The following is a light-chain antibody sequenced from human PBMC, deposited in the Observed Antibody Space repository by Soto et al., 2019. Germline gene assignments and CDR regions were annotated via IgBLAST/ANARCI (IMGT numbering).Light chain of an antibody. V-gene: IGKV1-9*01. Sequence: IQLTQSPSSLSASVGDRVTISCRASQGIANFLAWYQQKPGKAPKLLIYGVSTLQSGVPSRFSGSGSGTDFTLTISSLQPEDFATYYCQQLNSFPIPFGPGTKVISN. CDR2: GVS. CDR3: QQLNSFPIP. J-gene: IGKJ3*01. CDR1: QGIANF.